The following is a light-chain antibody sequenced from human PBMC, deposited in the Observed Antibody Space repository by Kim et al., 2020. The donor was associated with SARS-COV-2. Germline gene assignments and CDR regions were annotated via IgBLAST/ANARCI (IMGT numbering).Light chain of an antibody. Sequence: VSTGQTARNTCSGDALPEKQTYWYRQKSGQAPLLLIYKDSERPSGIPGRFSGSSSGTTVTLTISGVQAEDDADYYCQSADGSGTYVFGTGTKVTVL. CDR2: KDS. J-gene: IGLJ1*01. CDR1: ALPEKQ. V-gene: IGLV3-25*03. CDR3: QSADGSGTYV.